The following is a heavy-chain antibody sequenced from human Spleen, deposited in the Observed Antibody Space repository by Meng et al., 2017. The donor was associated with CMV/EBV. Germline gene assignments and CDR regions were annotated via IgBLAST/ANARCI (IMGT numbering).Heavy chain of an antibody. J-gene: IGHJ4*02. CDR1: GFTFSNYA. CDR2: ISGRGSGT. Sequence: GGSLRLSCAASGFTFSNYAMSWVRQAPGEGLEWVSAISGRGSGTYYADSVKGRFTISRDNSKNTLYLQMSSLRAEDTAVYYCATIVGAGGDSFDYWGQGTLVTVSS. V-gene: IGHV3-23*01. CDR3: ATIVGAGGDSFDY. D-gene: IGHD1-26*01.